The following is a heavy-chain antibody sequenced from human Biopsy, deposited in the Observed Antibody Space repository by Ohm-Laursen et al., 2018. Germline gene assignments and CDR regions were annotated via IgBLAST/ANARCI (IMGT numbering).Heavy chain of an antibody. CDR2: IYYSGNT. D-gene: IGHD3-3*01. CDR3: ARQVDFWSGYVDY. V-gene: IGHV4-38-2*01. J-gene: IGHJ4*02. CDR1: GHSVRSGYY. Sequence: SQTLSLTCAVSGHSVRSGYYWGWIRQSPGKGLEWIGNIYYSGNTDYSPSLKSRVTISVDTSNNQFSLKLRSVTAADTAVYYCARQVDFWSGYVDYWGQGTLVAVSS.